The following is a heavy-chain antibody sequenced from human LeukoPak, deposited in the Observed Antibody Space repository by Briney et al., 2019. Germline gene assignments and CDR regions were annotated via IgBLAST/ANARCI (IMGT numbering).Heavy chain of an antibody. Sequence: ASVKVSCKVSGDSLTELCTHWVRQAPGKGLEWMGGFDPEDGEAIYAQKFQGRVTMTEDTSTDTAYMEMNSLRSEDTAVYYCAAGGPWDLLRYWGQGTLVTVSS. CDR3: AAGGPWDLLRY. D-gene: IGHD1-26*01. V-gene: IGHV1-24*01. CDR1: GDSLTELC. J-gene: IGHJ4*02. CDR2: FDPEDGEA.